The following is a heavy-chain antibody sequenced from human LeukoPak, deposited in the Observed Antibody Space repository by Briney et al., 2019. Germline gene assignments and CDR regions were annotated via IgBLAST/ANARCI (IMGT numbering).Heavy chain of an antibody. CDR3: ARGIAVADTVFFDY. J-gene: IGHJ4*02. CDR1: GFTFSRYW. CDR2: INSDGSGT. D-gene: IGHD6-19*01. Sequence: AGGSLRLSCAASGFTFSRYWMHWVRQAPGKGLVWVSLINSDGSGTTYADSVKGRFTISRDNAKNTLYLQMNSLRAEDTAVYYCARGIAVADTVFFDYWGQGTVVTVSS. V-gene: IGHV3-74*01.